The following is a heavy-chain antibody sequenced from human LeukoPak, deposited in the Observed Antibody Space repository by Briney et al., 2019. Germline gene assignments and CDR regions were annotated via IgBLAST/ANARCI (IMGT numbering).Heavy chain of an antibody. V-gene: IGHV3-23*01. D-gene: IGHD3-10*01. J-gene: IGHJ4*02. Sequence: PGGSLRLSCAASGFTFSTYAMSWVRQAPRKGRECVSSISIRVELPFYVGSVKGRFTISRDNFESTLYLQMNSLRAEDMAVYYCARDRPNYYGSDGHYYRRNGDYWGQGTLVTVSS. CDR2: ISIRVELP. CDR3: ARDRPNYYGSDGHYYRRNGDY. CDR1: GFTFSTYA.